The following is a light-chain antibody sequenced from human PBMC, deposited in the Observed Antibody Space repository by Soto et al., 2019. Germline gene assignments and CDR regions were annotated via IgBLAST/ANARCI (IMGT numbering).Light chain of an antibody. Sequence: QSALTQPAFVSGSPGQSITISCTGTSSDVGGYNYVSWYQQHPGKAPKLMIYEVSNRPSGVSNRFSGSKSGNTASLTISGLQAEDEADYYCSSYTVFGGGTKLTVL. V-gene: IGLV2-14*01. CDR3: SSYTV. CDR2: EVS. J-gene: IGLJ2*01. CDR1: SSDVGGYNY.